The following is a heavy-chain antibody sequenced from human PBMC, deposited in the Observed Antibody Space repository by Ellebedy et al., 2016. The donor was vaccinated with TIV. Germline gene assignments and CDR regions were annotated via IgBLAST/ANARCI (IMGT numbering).Heavy chain of an antibody. CDR1: GGSISSGGYY. Sequence: SETLSLTXTVSGGSISSGGYYWSWIRQHPGKGLEWIGYIYYSGSTYYNPSLKSRVTISVDTSKNQFSLTLSSVTAADTAVYYCARDPDPLKWDYYYYYGMDVWGQGTTVTVSS. CDR2: IYYSGST. D-gene: IGHD1-26*01. CDR3: ARDPDPLKWDYYYYYGMDV. J-gene: IGHJ6*02. V-gene: IGHV4-31*03.